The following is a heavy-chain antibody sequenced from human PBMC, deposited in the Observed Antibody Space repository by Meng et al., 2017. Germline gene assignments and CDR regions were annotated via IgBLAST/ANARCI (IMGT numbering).Heavy chain of an antibody. CDR2: INPKSGDA. V-gene: IGHV1-2*06. Sequence: QVQVVQFGAELPKPVPTVKVSSHTTGYNFPDYHIHVVRRAPGTGLEWMGRINPKSGDAHYSQKFQARVTVTGDTSISTAYMELSGLRSDDTAMYYCARDEDISAAGKLYGDYWGQGTLVTVSS. J-gene: IGHJ4*02. CDR3: ARDEDISAAGKLYGDY. CDR1: GYNFPDYH. D-gene: IGHD6-25*01.